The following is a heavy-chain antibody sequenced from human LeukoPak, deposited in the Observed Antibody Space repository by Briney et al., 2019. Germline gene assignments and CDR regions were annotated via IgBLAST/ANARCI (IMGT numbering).Heavy chain of an antibody. D-gene: IGHD2-21*02. J-gene: IGHJ1*01. Sequence: SVKVSCKASGGTFSSYAISWVRQAPGQGLEWMGRIIPILGIANYAQKFQGRVTITADKSTSTAYMELSSLRSEDTAVYYCATIVVVTARNAEYFQHWGQGTLVTVSS. CDR3: ATIVVVTARNAEYFQH. CDR2: IIPILGIA. CDR1: GGTFSSYA. V-gene: IGHV1-69*04.